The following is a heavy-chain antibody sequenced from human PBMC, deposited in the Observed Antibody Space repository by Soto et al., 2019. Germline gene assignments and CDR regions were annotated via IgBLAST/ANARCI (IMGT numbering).Heavy chain of an antibody. CDR2: ISYDGSNK. V-gene: IGHV3-30*18. CDR3: AKDLGTMIVVVRYYYYGMDV. Sequence: PGGSLRLSCAASGFTFSSYGMHWVRQAPGKGLEWVAVISYDGSNKYYADSVKGRFTISRDNSKNTLYLQMNSLRAEDTAVYYCAKDLGTMIVVVRYYYYGMDVWGQGTKVTVSS. J-gene: IGHJ6*02. CDR1: GFTFSSYG. D-gene: IGHD3-22*01.